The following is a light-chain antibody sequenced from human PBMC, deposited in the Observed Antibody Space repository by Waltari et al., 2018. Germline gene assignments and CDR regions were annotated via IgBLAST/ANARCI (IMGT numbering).Light chain of an antibody. CDR3: QAWDSNSYV. J-gene: IGLJ1*01. CDR2: QDT. Sequence: SYELTQPPSVSVSPGQTASITCSGDKLGDKYACWYQQKPGQSPVVVIYQDTKRPSGNPERFSGSNSGNTATLTISETQAMDEADYYCQAWDSNSYVFGTGTKVTVL. V-gene: IGLV3-1*01. CDR1: KLGDKY.